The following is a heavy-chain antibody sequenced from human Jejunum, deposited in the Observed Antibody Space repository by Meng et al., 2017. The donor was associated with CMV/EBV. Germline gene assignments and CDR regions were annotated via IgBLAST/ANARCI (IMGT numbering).Heavy chain of an antibody. CDR2: IDIDGRDI. CDR3: ARGLEEYLGWEMGY. Sequence: EVQLVESGGGVVQAGGSLRLCCAVSGFALRSYWMHWVRQAPGKGLEWVSRIDIDGRDITYADSVKGRFTISRDTAKNMLYLEMNSLRVEDTAVYYCARGLEEYLGWEMGYWGQGTLVTVSS. J-gene: IGHJ4*02. D-gene: IGHD2/OR15-2a*01. CDR1: GFALRSYW. V-gene: IGHV3-74*03.